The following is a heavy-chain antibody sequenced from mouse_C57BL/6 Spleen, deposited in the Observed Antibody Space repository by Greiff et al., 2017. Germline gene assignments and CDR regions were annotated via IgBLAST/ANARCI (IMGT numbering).Heavy chain of an antibody. J-gene: IGHJ4*01. CDR3: ARGGGYYGSSYDYAMDY. D-gene: IGHD1-1*01. CDR1: GYTFTGYW. V-gene: IGHV1-9*01. CDR2: ILPGSGST. Sequence: VQLQQSGAELMKPGASVKLSCKATGYTFTGYWIEWVKQRPGHGLEWIGEILPGSGSTNYNEKFKGKATFTADTSSNTAYMQLSSLTTEDSAIYYCARGGGYYGSSYDYAMDYWGQGTSVTVSS.